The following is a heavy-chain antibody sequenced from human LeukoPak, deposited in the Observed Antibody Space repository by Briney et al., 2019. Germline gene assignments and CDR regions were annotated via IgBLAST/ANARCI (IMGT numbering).Heavy chain of an antibody. CDR3: ARDRRDYYDSSGYFDY. Sequence: SETLSLTCTVSGGSISSYYWSWIRQPPGKGLEWIGYIYYSGSTNYSPSLKSRVTISVDTSKNQFSLKLSSVTAADTAMYYCARDRRDYYDSSGYFDYWGQGTLVTVSS. D-gene: IGHD3-22*01. J-gene: IGHJ4*02. CDR1: GGSISSYY. CDR2: IYYSGST. V-gene: IGHV4-59*01.